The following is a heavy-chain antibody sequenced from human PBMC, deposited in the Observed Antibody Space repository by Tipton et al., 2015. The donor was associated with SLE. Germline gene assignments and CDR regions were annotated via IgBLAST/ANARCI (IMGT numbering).Heavy chain of an antibody. J-gene: IGHJ4*02. Sequence: TLSLTCTVSGGSISSGSYYWGWIRQPPGKGLEWIGSIHYSGSTYDNPSFKSRVTISVDTSKNQFSLKLSSVTAADTAVYYCARTEQGTGSYYRLVFEIWGQGTLVTVSS. CDR1: GGSISSGSYY. V-gene: IGHV4-39*07. D-gene: IGHD3-10*01. CDR3: ARTEQGTGSYYRLVFEI. CDR2: IHYSGST.